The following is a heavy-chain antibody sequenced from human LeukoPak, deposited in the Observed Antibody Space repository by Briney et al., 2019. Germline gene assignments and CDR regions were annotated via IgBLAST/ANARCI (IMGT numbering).Heavy chain of an antibody. D-gene: IGHD3-10*01. Sequence: GESLKISCTASGFSFSSYWMHWVRQAPGKGLVWVSRIDSSGIGTSYADSVKGRFTISRDNAKNTLYLQMNSLRAEDTAVYYCASRGPRSFDYWGQGTLVTVSS. CDR3: ASRGPRSFDY. J-gene: IGHJ4*02. CDR1: GFSFSSYW. CDR2: IDSSGIGT. V-gene: IGHV3-74*01.